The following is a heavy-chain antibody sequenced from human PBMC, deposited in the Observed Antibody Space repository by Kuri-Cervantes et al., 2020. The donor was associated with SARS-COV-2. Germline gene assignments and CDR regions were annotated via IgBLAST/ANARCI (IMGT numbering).Heavy chain of an antibody. CDR3: ASAVAGSTSHYYGMDV. CDR1: GYTFTSYD. CDR2: MNPNSGNT. V-gene: IGHV1-8*01. D-gene: IGHD6-19*01. Sequence: ASVKVSCKASGYTFTSYDINWVRQATGQGLEWMGWMNPNSGNTGYAQKFQGRVTMTRNTSISTAYMELNSLRSEDTAVYYCASAVAGSTSHYYGMDVWGQGTTVTVSS. J-gene: IGHJ6*02.